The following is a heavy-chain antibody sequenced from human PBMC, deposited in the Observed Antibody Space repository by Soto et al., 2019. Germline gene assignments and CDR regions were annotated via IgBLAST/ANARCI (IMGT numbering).Heavy chain of an antibody. CDR1: GGSISSSSYY. D-gene: IGHD3-10*01. CDR3: AASTGGDWAWVRGFGP. V-gene: IGHV4-39*01. CDR2: IYYSGST. J-gene: IGHJ5*02. Sequence: QLQLQESGPGLVKPSETLSLTCTVSGGSISSSSYYWGWIRQPPGKGLGWIGSIYYSGSTYYNPSRKGRVTISVAASKSRLALRLSSVAAADTAVYFCAASTGGDWAWVRGFGPWGQGTLVTVSS.